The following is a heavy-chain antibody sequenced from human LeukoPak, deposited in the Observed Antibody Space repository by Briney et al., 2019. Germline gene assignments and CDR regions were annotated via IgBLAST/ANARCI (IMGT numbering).Heavy chain of an antibody. D-gene: IGHD2-15*01. Sequence: PGGSLRLSCAASGFTFSDHYMDWVRQAPGKGLEWVGRTRNKANSYTTEYAASVKGRFTISRDDSKNSLYLQMNSLKTEDTAVYYCARESGLSAFDYWGQETPVTVSS. CDR1: GFTFSDHY. CDR3: ARESGLSAFDY. V-gene: IGHV3-72*01. CDR2: TRNKANSYTT. J-gene: IGHJ4*02.